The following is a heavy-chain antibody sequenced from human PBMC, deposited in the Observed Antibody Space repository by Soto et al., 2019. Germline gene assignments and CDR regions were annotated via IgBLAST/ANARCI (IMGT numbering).Heavy chain of an antibody. Sequence: GGSLRLSCAASGFTFSSYGMHWVRQAPGKGLEWVAVISYDGSNKYYADSVKGRFTISRDNSKNTLYLQMNSLRAEDTAVYYCAKVSRYSYGYNYYYYYGMDVWGQGTTVTVSS. CDR1: GFTFSSYG. J-gene: IGHJ6*02. V-gene: IGHV3-30*18. CDR3: AKVSRYSYGYNYYYYYGMDV. CDR2: ISYDGSNK. D-gene: IGHD5-18*01.